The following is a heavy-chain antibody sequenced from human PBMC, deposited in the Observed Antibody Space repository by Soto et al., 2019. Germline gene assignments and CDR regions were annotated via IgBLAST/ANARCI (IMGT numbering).Heavy chain of an antibody. CDR2: ISYDGSNK. V-gene: IGHV3-30*18. Sequence: GGSLRLSCAASGFTFSSYGMHWVRQAPGKWLEWVAVISYDGSNKYYADSVKGRFTISRDNSKNTLYLQMNSLRAEDTAVYYCAKVFPSGQLVPNFDYWGQGTLVTVSS. CDR1: GFTFSSYG. J-gene: IGHJ4*02. D-gene: IGHD6-13*01. CDR3: AKVFPSGQLVPNFDY.